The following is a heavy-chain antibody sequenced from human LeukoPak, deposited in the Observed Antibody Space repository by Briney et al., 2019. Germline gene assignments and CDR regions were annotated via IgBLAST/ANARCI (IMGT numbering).Heavy chain of an antibody. CDR3: AKGVTGYYSLYYFDY. J-gene: IGHJ4*02. V-gene: IGHV3-23*01. Sequence: GGSLRLSCAASGFTFITHAMSWVRQAPGKGLEWVSVISGSGGNTYYADSVKGRFTISRDNSKDTLYLQMNRLRAEDTAVYYCAKGVTGYYSLYYFDYWGQGTLVTVSS. CDR1: GFTFITHA. D-gene: IGHD3-22*01. CDR2: ISGSGGNT.